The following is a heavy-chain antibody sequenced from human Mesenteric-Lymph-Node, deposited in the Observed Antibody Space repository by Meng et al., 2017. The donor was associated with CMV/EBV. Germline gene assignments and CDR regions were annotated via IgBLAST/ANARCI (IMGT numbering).Heavy chain of an antibody. J-gene: IGHJ4*02. CDR1: GGSISSSSYY. CDR3: ARDGCSSTSCPIAY. CDR2: IYYSGST. Sequence: SETLSLTCTVSGGSISSSSYYWGWIRQPPGKGLEWIGSIYYSGSTYYNPSLKSRVTISVDTSKNQFSLKLSSVTAADTAVYYCARDGCSSTSCPIAYWGQGTLVTVSS. V-gene: IGHV4-39*07. D-gene: IGHD2-2*01.